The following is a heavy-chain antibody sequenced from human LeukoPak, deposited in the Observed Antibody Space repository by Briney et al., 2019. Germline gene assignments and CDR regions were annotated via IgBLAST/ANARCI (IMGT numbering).Heavy chain of an antibody. CDR2: IYYSGST. CDR1: GGSISSSSYY. J-gene: IGHJ5*02. Sequence: SETLSLTCTVSGGSISSSSYYWGWIRQPPGKGLEWIGSIYYSGSTYYNPSLKSRVTISVDASKNQFSLKLSSVTAADTAVYYCARDRKEAVAPFYPNWFDPWGQGTLVTVSS. D-gene: IGHD6-19*01. CDR3: ARDRKEAVAPFYPNWFDP. V-gene: IGHV4-39*07.